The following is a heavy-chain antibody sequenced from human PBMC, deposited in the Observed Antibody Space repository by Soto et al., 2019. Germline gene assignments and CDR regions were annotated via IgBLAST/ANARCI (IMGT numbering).Heavy chain of an antibody. CDR1: GYTFTSYA. Sequence: ASVKVSCKASGYTFTSYAMHWVRQAPGQRLEWMGWINAGNGNTKYSQKFQGRVTITRDTSASTSYMELSSLRSEDTAVYYCSRVGPSLQTSYYFDYLGQGTLVTVSS. CDR2: INAGNGNT. V-gene: IGHV1-3*01. CDR3: SRVGPSLQTSYYFDY. J-gene: IGHJ4*02.